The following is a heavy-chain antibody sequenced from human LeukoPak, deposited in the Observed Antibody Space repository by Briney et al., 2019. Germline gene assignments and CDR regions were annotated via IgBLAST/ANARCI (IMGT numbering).Heavy chain of an antibody. D-gene: IGHD3-10*01. CDR1: GFTFSSYS. J-gene: IGHJ4*02. Sequence: GGSLRLSCAASGFTFSSYSMNWVRQAPGKGLEWVSYISSSSSTIYYADSVKGRFTISRDNAKNSLYLQMNSLRDEDTAVYYCARDLWFGELSAYTFDYWDQGTLVTVSS. CDR3: ARDLWFGELSAYTFDY. CDR2: ISSSSSTI. V-gene: IGHV3-48*02.